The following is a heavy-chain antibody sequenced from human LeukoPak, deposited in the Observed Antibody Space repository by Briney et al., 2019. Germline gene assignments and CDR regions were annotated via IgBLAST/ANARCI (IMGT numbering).Heavy chain of an antibody. Sequence: SETLSLTCTVSGGSISSYYWSWIRQPPGKGLEWIGYIYYSGSTNYNPSLKSRVTISVDTSKNQFSLKLSSVTAADTAVYYCARAGYCSGGSYYLRYYYYYGMGVWGQGTTVTVSS. J-gene: IGHJ6*02. V-gene: IGHV4-59*01. CDR2: IYYSGST. D-gene: IGHD2-15*01. CDR1: GGSISSYY. CDR3: ARAGYCSGGSYYLRYYYYYGMGV.